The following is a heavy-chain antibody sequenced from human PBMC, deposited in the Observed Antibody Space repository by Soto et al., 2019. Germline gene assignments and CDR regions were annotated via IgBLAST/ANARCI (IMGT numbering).Heavy chain of an antibody. Sequence: GASVKVSCKASGYTFTTYAFNWVRQAPGQGLEWMGWISAYSGNTKYSQKFQGRVTMTTDTSTSTAYMELRSLRSDDTAVYYCARDQTVLDYWGQGTLVT. D-gene: IGHD2-15*01. CDR3: ARDQTVLDY. CDR2: ISAYSGNT. CDR1: GYTFTTYA. J-gene: IGHJ4*02. V-gene: IGHV1-18*01.